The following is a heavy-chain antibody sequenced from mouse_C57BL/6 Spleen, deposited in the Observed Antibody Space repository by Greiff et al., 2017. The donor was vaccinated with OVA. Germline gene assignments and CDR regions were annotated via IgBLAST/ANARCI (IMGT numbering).Heavy chain of an antibody. Sequence: QVQLQQPGAELVKPGASVKMSCKASGYTFTSYWITWVKQRPGQGLEWIGDIYPGSGSTNYNEKFKSKATLTVETSSSPAYMQLSSLTSEDSAVYYCARGSITTVVGYWGQGTTRTVSS. D-gene: IGHD1-1*01. V-gene: IGHV1-55*01. CDR2: IYPGSGST. CDR1: GYTFTSYW. CDR3: ARGSITTVVGY. J-gene: IGHJ2*01.